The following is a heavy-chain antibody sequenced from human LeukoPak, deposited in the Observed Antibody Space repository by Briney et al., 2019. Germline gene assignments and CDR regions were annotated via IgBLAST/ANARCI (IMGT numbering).Heavy chain of an antibody. V-gene: IGHV1-69-2*01. Sequence: ASVKISCRVSGYTFTDYYMHWVQQAPGKGLERMGLVDPEDGETIYAEKFQGRVTITADTSTDTAYMELSSLRSEDTAVYYCATLRGTMIVVDVFDYWGQGTLVTVSS. CDR3: ATLRGTMIVVDVFDY. CDR2: VDPEDGET. J-gene: IGHJ4*02. D-gene: IGHD3-22*01. CDR1: GYTFTDYY.